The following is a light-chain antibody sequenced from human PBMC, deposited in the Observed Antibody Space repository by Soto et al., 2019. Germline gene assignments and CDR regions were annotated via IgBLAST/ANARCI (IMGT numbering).Light chain of an antibody. CDR2: DTS. Sequence: QAVVTQEPSLTVSPGGTVTLTCGSSTGAVTSGYYPYWFQQKPGQAPRTLIYDTSNKHSWTPARFSGSLLGGKAALTLSGAQPEYEAAYYCLLSYIGARVFGTGTKVTVL. CDR3: LLSYIGARV. CDR1: TGAVTSGYY. J-gene: IGLJ1*01. V-gene: IGLV7-46*01.